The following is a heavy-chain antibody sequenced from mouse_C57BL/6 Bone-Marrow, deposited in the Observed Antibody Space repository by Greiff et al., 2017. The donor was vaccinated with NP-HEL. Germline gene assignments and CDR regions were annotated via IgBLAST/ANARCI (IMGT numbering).Heavy chain of an antibody. J-gene: IGHJ1*03. CDR2: IYPRSGNT. Sequence: QVQLKESGAELARPGASVKLSCKASGYTFTSYGISWVKQRTGQGLEWIGEIYPRSGNTYYNEKFKGKATLTADKSSSTAYMELRSLTSEDSAVYFCAVLRYLRYFDVSGTGTTVTVSS. CDR3: AVLRYLRYFDV. CDR1: GYTFTSYG. D-gene: IGHD1-1*01. V-gene: IGHV1-81*01.